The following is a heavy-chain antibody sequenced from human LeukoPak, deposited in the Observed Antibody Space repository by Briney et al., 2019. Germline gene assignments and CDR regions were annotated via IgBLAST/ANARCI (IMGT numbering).Heavy chain of an antibody. CDR1: GGSISSSSYY. J-gene: IGHJ4*02. V-gene: IGHV4-39*01. D-gene: IGHD5-18*01. Sequence: PSETLSLTCTVSGGSISSSSYYWGWIRQPPGKGLEWIGSIYYSGSTYYNPSLKSRVTISVDTSKNQFSLKLSSVTAADTAVYYCARRLYSWSPTDYWGQGTLVTVSS. CDR2: IYYSGST. CDR3: ARRLYSWSPTDY.